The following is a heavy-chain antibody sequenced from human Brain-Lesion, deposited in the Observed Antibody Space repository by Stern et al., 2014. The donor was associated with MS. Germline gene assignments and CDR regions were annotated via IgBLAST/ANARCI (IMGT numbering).Heavy chain of an antibody. CDR2: ISFGGSNK. Sequence: VQLVESGGGVVPPGGSLRLSCTASGLTFSGNAVHWVRQAPGEGLEWVGLISFGGSNKYYADSVKGRFTISRDNSKNTLYLQMTSLRTEDTAVYSCARGPHPIPIFGSGSHYPFDFWGQGTLITVSS. V-gene: IGHV3-30*01. J-gene: IGHJ4*02. D-gene: IGHD3-10*01. CDR3: ARGPHPIPIFGSGSHYPFDF. CDR1: GLTFSGNA.